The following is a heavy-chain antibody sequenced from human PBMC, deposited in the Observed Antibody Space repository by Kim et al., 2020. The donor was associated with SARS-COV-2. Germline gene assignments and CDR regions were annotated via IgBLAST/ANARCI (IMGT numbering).Heavy chain of an antibody. V-gene: IGHV1-2*06. CDR1: GYTFTGYY. CDR3: ARGGRWLQFIRSFDAFDI. J-gene: IGHJ3*02. CDR2: INPNSGGT. Sequence: ASVKVSCKASGYTFTGYYMHWVRQAPGQGLEWMGRINPNSGGTNYAQKFQGRVTMTRDTSISTAYMELSRLRSDDTAVYYCARGGRWLQFIRSFDAFDIWGQGTMVTVSS. D-gene: IGHD5-12*01.